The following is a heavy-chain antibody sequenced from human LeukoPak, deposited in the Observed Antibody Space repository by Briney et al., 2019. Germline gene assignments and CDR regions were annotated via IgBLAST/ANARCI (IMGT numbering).Heavy chain of an antibody. Sequence: PGRSLRLSCAASGFTFSAYGMHWVRQAPGKGLEWVAVIWFDGSNKYYADSVKGRFTISRDNSKNTLYLQMNSLRAEDTAVYYCARAEGYCSSTSCFSYYYYYYMDVWGRGTTVTVSS. CDR3: ARAEGYCSSTSCFSYYYYYYMDV. D-gene: IGHD2-2*01. V-gene: IGHV3-33*01. J-gene: IGHJ6*03. CDR2: IWFDGSNK. CDR1: GFTFSAYG.